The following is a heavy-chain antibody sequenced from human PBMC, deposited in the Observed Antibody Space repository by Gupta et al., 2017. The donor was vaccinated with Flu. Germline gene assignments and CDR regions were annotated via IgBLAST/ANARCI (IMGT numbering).Heavy chain of an antibody. CDR1: YG. Sequence: YGMHWVRQAPGKGLEWVAVISYDGNKKGYADSVKGRFTISRDNSKNTLFLQMNSLRTEDTAVYYCAKDRTEAVSGPNYFDFWGQGTLVTVSS. CDR3: AKDRTEAVSGPNYFDF. CDR2: ISYDGNKK. J-gene: IGHJ4*02. V-gene: IGHV3-30*12. D-gene: IGHD6-19*01.